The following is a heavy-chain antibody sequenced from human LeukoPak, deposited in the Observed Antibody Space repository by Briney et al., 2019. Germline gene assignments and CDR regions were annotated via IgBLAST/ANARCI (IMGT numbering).Heavy chain of an antibody. CDR1: GFTFGDYA. J-gene: IGHJ4*02. Sequence: GGSLRLSFTASGFTFGDYAMSWFRQAPGKGLGWVGFIRSKAYGGTTEYAASVKGRFTISRDDSKSIAYLQMNSLKTEDTAVYYCTRAPSYSGSYLYYFDYWGQGTLVTVSS. V-gene: IGHV3-49*03. CDR3: TRAPSYSGSYLYYFDY. CDR2: IRSKAYGGTT. D-gene: IGHD1-26*01.